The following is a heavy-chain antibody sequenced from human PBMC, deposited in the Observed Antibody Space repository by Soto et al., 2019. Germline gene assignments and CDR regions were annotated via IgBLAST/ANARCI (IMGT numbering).Heavy chain of an antibody. CDR3: ATDYRVYYDILTGYNWFDP. J-gene: IGHJ5*02. V-gene: IGHV1-24*01. CDR2: FDPEDGET. CDR1: GYSHTELS. Sequence: ASVKLSCTVSGYSHTELSMHWVRQAPGKGLEWMGGFDPEDGETIYAQKFQGRVTMTEDTSTDTAYMELSSLRSEDTAVYYCATDYRVYYDILTGYNWFDPWGQGTLVTVS. D-gene: IGHD3-9*01.